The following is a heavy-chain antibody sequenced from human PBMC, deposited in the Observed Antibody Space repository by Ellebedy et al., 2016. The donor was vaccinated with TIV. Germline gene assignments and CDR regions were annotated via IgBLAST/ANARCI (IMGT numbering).Heavy chain of an antibody. J-gene: IGHJ6*02. CDR2: IYPGDSDT. D-gene: IGHD3-10*02. CDR3: ARRGTMFRRNYYGMDV. Sequence: GESLKISCGGSGYSFTNYWIAWVRQMPGKGLEWMGIIYPGDSDTRYGPSFQGQVTISADKSISTAYLQWSGLKASDTAIYYCARRGTMFRRNYYGMDVWGQGTTVIVSS. V-gene: IGHV5-51*01. CDR1: GYSFTNYW.